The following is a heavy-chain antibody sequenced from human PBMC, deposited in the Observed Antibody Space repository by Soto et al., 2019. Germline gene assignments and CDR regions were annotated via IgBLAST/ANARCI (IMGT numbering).Heavy chain of an antibody. D-gene: IGHD2-2*01. V-gene: IGHV4-30-4*01. CDR2: ISYSGST. CDR1: GGSISSCEYY. J-gene: IGHJ5*02. CDR3: ARGLAAAIGWFXP. Sequence: SETLSLTCTVSGGSISSCEYYWTWIRQPPGKGLEWIGYISYSGSTHYSPSLKSRVSITVDTSKNQFSLNLASVSAEDTAVYYCARGLAAAIGWFXPWGQGTLVXVSS.